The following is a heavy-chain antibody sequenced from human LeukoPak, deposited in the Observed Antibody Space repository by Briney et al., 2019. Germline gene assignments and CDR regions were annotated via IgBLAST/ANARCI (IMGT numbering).Heavy chain of an antibody. CDR1: GTSISSYF. CDR2: FYTNGNT. V-gene: IGHV4-4*07. Sequence: SETLSLTCTVSGTSISSYFWSWIRQPAGKGLEWIGRFYTNGNTNYSPSLKSLVTMSVDTSKKQFSLKLRSVTAADTALYYCARGPHNSDGYPLLAFDIWGQGALVSVSS. D-gene: IGHD5-24*01. CDR3: ARGPHNSDGYPLLAFDI. J-gene: IGHJ3*02.